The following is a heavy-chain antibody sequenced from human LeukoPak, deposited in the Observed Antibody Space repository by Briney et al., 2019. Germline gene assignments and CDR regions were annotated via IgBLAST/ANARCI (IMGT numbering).Heavy chain of an antibody. V-gene: IGHV1-8*01. CDR3: ARDHYHKIHSVMVTAPDY. J-gene: IGHJ4*02. CDR1: GYTFTSYD. Sequence: ASVKVSCKASGYTFTSYDINWVRQATGQGLEWMGWMNPNSGNTGYAQKFQGRVTMTRNTSISTVYMELSSLRSEDTAVYYCARDHYHKIHSVMVTAPDYWGQGTLVIVSS. D-gene: IGHD2-21*02. CDR2: MNPNSGNT.